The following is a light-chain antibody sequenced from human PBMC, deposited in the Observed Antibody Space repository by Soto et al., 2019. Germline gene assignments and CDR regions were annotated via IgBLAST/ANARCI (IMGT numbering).Light chain of an antibody. J-gene: IGKJ4*01. V-gene: IGKV1-5*01. CDR2: RAS. Sequence: IQMTQSPSTLSASVGDRVTITCRASQNINTWVAWYQQKPGKAPNLLIYRASSLESGVPSRFSGSGSGTEFTLTISSLQPDDFATFYCQQYQSYSSFAGGTMVDI. CDR1: QNINTW. CDR3: QQYQSYSS.